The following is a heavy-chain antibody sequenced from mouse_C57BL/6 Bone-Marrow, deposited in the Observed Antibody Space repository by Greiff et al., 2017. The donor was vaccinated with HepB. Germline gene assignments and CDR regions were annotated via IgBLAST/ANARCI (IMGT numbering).Heavy chain of an antibody. J-gene: IGHJ2*01. CDR3: ANGGRNHFDD. CDR1: GFTFSSYG. D-gene: IGHD2-1*01. CDR2: ISSGGSYT. Sequence: EVKLMESGGDLVKPGGSLKLSCAASGFTFSSYGMSWVRQTPDKRLEWVATISSGGSYTYYPDSVKGRFTISRDNANNTLYLQIRRLKSEDTAMYYCANGGRNHFDDWGKGTTLTVSS. V-gene: IGHV5-6*01.